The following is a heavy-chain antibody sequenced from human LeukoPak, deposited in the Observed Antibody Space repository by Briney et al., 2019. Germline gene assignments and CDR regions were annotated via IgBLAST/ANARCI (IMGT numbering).Heavy chain of an antibody. D-gene: IGHD3-3*01. CDR2: IYYSGST. J-gene: IGHJ5*02. V-gene: IGHV4-59*01. Sequence: SGTLSLTCTVSGGSISSYYWSWIRQPPGKGLEWIGYIYYSGSTNYNPSLKSRVTISVDTSKNQFSLKLSSVTAADTAVYYCARDHDTILGGTRDGIHNWFDPWGQGTLVTVSS. CDR1: GGSISSYY. CDR3: ARDHDTILGGTRDGIHNWFDP.